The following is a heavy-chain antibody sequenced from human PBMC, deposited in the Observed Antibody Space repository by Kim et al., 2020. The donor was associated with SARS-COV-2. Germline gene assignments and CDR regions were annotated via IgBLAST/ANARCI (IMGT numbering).Heavy chain of an antibody. V-gene: IGHV3-11*03. CDR1: GFTFSDYY. D-gene: IGHD6-19*01. CDR2: ISSSSSYT. CDR3: ARTYSSGPSYYYGMDV. J-gene: IGHJ6*02. Sequence: GGSLRLSCAASGFTFSDYYMSWIRQAPGKGLEWVSYISSSSSYTNYADSVKGRFTISRDNAKNSLYLQMNSLRAEDTAVYYCARTYSSGPSYYYGMDVWGQGTTVTVSS.